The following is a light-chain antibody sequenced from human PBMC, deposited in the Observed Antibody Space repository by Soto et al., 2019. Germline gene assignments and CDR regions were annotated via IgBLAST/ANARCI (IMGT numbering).Light chain of an antibody. CDR1: SSNIGAGYD. CDR3: QCSDSSLSGSV. V-gene: IGLV1-40*01. Sequence: QSVLTQPPSVSGAPGQRVTISCTGSSSNIGAGYDVHWYQQLPGTAPKLLIYGNSNRPSGVPDRFSGSKSGTSASLAITGLQAEDEADYYCQCSDSSLSGSVFGGGTKLTVL. J-gene: IGLJ3*02. CDR2: GNS.